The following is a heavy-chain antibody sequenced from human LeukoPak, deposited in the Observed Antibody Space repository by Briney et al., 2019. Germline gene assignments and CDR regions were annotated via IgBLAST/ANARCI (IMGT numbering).Heavy chain of an antibody. J-gene: IGHJ4*02. CDR2: INVDGSTT. CDR3: AREGRVSGYDFDC. V-gene: IGHV3-74*01. Sequence: GGSLRLSCAASGFTFSSYWMYWVRQAPGKGLVWVSHINVDGSTTSYADSVKGRFTISRDNAKNTLYLQMNSLRVEDTAVYYCAREGRVSGYDFDCWGQGTLVTVSS. CDR1: GFTFSSYW. D-gene: IGHD5-12*01.